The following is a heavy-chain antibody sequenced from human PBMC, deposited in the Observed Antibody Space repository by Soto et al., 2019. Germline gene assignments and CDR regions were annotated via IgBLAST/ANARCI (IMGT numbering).Heavy chain of an antibody. D-gene: IGHD1-1*01. CDR1: GFTFSSYG. V-gene: IGHV3-33*01. CDR2: IWYDGSNK. J-gene: IGHJ6*03. Sequence: QVQLVESGGGVVQPGRSLRLSCAASGFTFSSYGMHWVRQAPGKGLEWVAVIWYDGSNKYYADSVKGRFTISRDNSKNTLYLQMNGLRAEDTAVYYCARRTTYYYYMDVWGKGTTVTVSS. CDR3: ARRTTYYYYMDV.